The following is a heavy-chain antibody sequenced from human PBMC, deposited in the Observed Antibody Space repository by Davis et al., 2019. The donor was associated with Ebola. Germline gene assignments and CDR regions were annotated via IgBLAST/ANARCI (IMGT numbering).Heavy chain of an antibody. CDR3: ARIRIVVVPAAILAFDI. J-gene: IGHJ3*02. Sequence: SGPTLVKPTQTLTLTCTFSGFSLSTSGVGVGWIRQPPGKALEWLALIYWDDDKRYSPSLNSRLTITKDTSKNQVVLTMTNMDPVDTATYYCARIRIVVVPAAILAFDIWGQGTMVTVSS. CDR2: IYWDDDK. V-gene: IGHV2-5*02. CDR1: GFSLSTSGVG. D-gene: IGHD2-2*02.